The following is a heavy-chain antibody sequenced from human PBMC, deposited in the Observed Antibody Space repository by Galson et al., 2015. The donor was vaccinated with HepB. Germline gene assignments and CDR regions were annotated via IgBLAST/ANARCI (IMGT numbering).Heavy chain of an antibody. Sequence: SETLSLTCAVSSGSISSSNWWSWVRQPPGKGLEWIGEIYHSGSTNYNPSLQSRATISVDKSKNQFSLKLTSVTAADTAVYYCARESVGATYPFYIDYWGQGTLVTVSS. V-gene: IGHV4-4*02. CDR1: SGSISSSNW. D-gene: IGHD1-26*01. CDR3: ARESVGATYPFYIDY. CDR2: IYHSGST. J-gene: IGHJ4*02.